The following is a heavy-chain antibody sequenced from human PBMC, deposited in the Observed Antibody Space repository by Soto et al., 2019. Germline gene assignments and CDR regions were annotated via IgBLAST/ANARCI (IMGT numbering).Heavy chain of an antibody. J-gene: IGHJ4*02. V-gene: IGHV4-4*02. CDR2: VYHNGST. CDR1: GGSISTSNW. Sequence: SETLSLTCAVSGGSISTSNWWSWVRQPPGKGMEWIGEVYHNGSTNYNQYFKSQVAMSVDKSKNQFSLKLNSVTAADTVLYYCARSFGVAAAGPFDYWGQGTLVTVSS. D-gene: IGHD6-13*01. CDR3: ARSFGVAAAGPFDY.